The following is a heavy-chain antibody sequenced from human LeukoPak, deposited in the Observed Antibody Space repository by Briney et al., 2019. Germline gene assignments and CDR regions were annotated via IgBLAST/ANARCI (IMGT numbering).Heavy chain of an antibody. CDR1: RFTVSNNH. CDR3: ARASRWLAFDN. D-gene: IGHD6-19*01. V-gene: IGHV3-66*01. Sequence: GGSLRLSCVASRFTVSNNHMNWVRQAPGKGLEWVSVIYNGDNTYYADSVQGRCTISKDNSKNTLYLQMNSLRPEDTAVYFCARASRWLAFDNWGQGTLVTVSS. J-gene: IGHJ4*02. CDR2: IYNGDNT.